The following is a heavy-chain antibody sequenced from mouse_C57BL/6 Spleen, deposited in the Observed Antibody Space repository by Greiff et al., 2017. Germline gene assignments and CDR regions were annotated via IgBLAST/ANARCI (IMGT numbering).Heavy chain of an antibody. D-gene: IGHD2-2*01. CDR3: AGTSTMVTTRWFAY. Sequence: EVQLVESGGGLVKPGGSLKLSCAASGFTFSDFGMHWVRQAPEKGLEWVAYISSGSSTIYYADTVKGRFTIFSDNAKTTLLLQMTLLRAEDAVMYYCAGTSTMVTTRWFAYWGQGTLVTVSA. CDR2: ISSGSSTI. J-gene: IGHJ3*01. V-gene: IGHV5-17*01. CDR1: GFTFSDFG.